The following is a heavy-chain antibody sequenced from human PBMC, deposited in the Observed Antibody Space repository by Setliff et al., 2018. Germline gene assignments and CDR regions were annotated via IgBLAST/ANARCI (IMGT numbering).Heavy chain of an antibody. V-gene: IGHV1-18*01. CDR3: ARDHHSAYYHDSSGLGNDY. CDR1: GYTFTSYG. J-gene: IGHJ4*02. D-gene: IGHD3-22*01. Sequence: ASVKVSCKASGYTFTSYGISWVRQAPGQGLEWMGWISAYNGNTNYAQKLQGRVTMTTDTSTSTAYMELRSLRSDDTAVYYCARDHHSAYYHDSSGLGNDYWGQGTLVTVSS. CDR2: ISAYNGNT.